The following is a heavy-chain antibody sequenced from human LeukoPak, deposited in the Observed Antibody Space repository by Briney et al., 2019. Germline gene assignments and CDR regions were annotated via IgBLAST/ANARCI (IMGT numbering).Heavy chain of an antibody. CDR1: GFTFSDYY. D-gene: IGHD3-10*01. V-gene: IGHV3-11*01. CDR2: ISSSGSTK. CDR3: ARDGHAYGRGSPHY. Sequence: GGSLRPSCAASGFTFSDYYMSWIRQAPGKGLEGVSYISSSGSTKYYADSVKGRFTISRDNAKNSYLQMNSLRAEDTAVYYCARDGHAYGRGSPHYWGQGTLVTVSS. J-gene: IGHJ4*02.